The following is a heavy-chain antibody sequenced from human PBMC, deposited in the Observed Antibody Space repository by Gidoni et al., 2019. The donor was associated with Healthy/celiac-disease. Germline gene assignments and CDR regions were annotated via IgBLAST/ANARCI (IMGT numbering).Heavy chain of an antibody. D-gene: IGHD6-13*01. J-gene: IGHJ6*03. Sequence: EVQLVASGGGVVRPGGSLRLSCAASGFPFADYGMSWVRQAQGKGLEWVSGINWNGGSTGYADSVKGRFTISRDNAKNSLYLQMNSLRAEDTALYHCAREGTPNPYSSSWNYYYYYYYMDVWGKGTTVTVSS. CDR3: AREGTPNPYSSSWNYYYYYYYMDV. CDR2: INWNGGST. V-gene: IGHV3-20*01. CDR1: GFPFADYG.